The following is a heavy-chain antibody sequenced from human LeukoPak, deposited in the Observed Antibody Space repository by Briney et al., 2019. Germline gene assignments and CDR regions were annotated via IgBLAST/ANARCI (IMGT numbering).Heavy chain of an antibody. D-gene: IGHD5-24*01. CDR3: TTSPGWLQYYYDY. CDR1: GFTFSSYG. V-gene: IGHV3-30*03. CDR2: ISYDGSNK. J-gene: IGHJ4*02. Sequence: GGSLRLSCAASGFTFSSYGMHWVRQAPGKGLEWVAVISYDGSNKYYADSVKGRFTISRDNSKNTLYLQMNSLRAEDTAVYYCTTSPGWLQYYYDYWGQGTLVTVSS.